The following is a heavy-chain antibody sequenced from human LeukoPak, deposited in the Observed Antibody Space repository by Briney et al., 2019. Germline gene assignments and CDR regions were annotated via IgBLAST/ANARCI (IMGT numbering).Heavy chain of an antibody. J-gene: IGHJ6*02. CDR1: GYTFTSYG. Sequence: ASVKVSCKASGYTFTSYGISWVRQAPGQGLEWMGWISAYNGNTNYAQKLQGRVTMTTDTSTSTAYMELRSLRSDDTAVYYCARDLREGRITIFGSTYYYYYGMDVWGQGTLVTVSS. V-gene: IGHV1-18*01. CDR2: ISAYNGNT. D-gene: IGHD3-3*01. CDR3: ARDLREGRITIFGSTYYYYYGMDV.